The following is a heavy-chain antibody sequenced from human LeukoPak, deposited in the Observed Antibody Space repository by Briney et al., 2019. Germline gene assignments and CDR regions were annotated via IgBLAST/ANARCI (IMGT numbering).Heavy chain of an antibody. CDR1: GGTFSSYA. CDR3: ARLSGSYRGRSDY. CDR2: IIPIFGTA. Sequence: ASVKVSCKASGGTFSSYAISWVRQAPGQGLEWMGGIIPIFGTANYAQKFQGRVTITTDESTSTAYMELSSLRSEDTALYYCARLSGSYRGRSDYWGQGTLVTVSS. V-gene: IGHV1-69*05. D-gene: IGHD1-26*01. J-gene: IGHJ4*02.